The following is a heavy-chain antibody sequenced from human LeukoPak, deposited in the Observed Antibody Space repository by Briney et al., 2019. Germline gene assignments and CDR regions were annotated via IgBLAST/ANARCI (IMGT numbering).Heavy chain of an antibody. CDR1: GGSIRSNH. J-gene: IGHJ6*02. Sequence: PSETLSLTCTVSGGSIRSNHWSWIRQTPGKGLELIGSVYYSGGTNYNPSLTSRVTISVDTSKNQFSLTLNSVTAADTAVYYCARGGVIAASPGHYGMDVWGQGTTVTVSS. D-gene: IGHD2-21*01. CDR2: VYYSGGT. V-gene: IGHV4-59*01. CDR3: ARGGVIAASPGHYGMDV.